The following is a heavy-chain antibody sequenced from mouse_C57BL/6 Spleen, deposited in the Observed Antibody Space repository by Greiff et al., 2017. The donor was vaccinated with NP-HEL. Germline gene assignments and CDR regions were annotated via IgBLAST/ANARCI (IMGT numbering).Heavy chain of an antibody. CDR2: ISDGGSYT. CDR1: GFTFSSYA. D-gene: IGHD2-1*01. J-gene: IGHJ2*01. V-gene: IGHV5-4*01. CDR3: ARDDGKDH. Sequence: EVQLVESGGGLVKPGGSLKLSCAASGFTFSSYAMSWVRQTTEKRLEWVATISDGGSYTYYPDNVKGRFTISRDNAKNNLYLQMSHLKSEDTAMYYCARDDGKDHWGQGTTLTVSS.